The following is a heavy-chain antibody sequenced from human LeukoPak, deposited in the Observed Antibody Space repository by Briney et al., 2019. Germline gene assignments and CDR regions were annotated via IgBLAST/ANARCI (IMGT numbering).Heavy chain of an antibody. D-gene: IGHD2-15*01. Sequence: GGSLRLSCTASGFIFSGSWMAWIRKAPGKGLEWVAIIKKDGSEKYYVDSMKGRFTISRDNAKNSLFLQMNSLRAEDTAIYYCTTDTWYSAGHWGQGTLVTVSS. V-gene: IGHV3-7*03. CDR2: IKKDGSEK. CDR3: TTDTWYSAGH. J-gene: IGHJ4*02. CDR1: GFIFSGSW.